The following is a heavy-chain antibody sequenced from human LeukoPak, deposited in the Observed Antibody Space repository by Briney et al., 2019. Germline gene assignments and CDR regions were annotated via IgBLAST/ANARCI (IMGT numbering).Heavy chain of an antibody. CDR3: ARGRMVRGVDYYYYYYYMDV. V-gene: IGHV4-61*02. J-gene: IGHJ6*03. Sequence: RPSETLSLTCTVSGGSISSGSYYWSWIRQPAGKGLEWIGRIYTSGSTNYNPSLKSRVTISVDTSKNQFSLKLSSVTAADTAVYYCARGRMVRGVDYYYYYYYMDVWGKGTTVTISS. CDR1: GGSISSGSYY. D-gene: IGHD3-10*01. CDR2: IYTSGST.